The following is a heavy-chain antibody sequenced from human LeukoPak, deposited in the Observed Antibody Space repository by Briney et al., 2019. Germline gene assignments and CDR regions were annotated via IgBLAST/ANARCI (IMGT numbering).Heavy chain of an antibody. J-gene: IGHJ4*02. CDR2: IYSGGST. CDR3: ARGITGTMGHFDY. D-gene: IGHD1-7*01. V-gene: IGHV3-53*01. CDR1: GFTVSSNY. Sequence: GGSLRLSCAASGFTVSSNYMSWVRQAPGKGLEWVSVIYSGGSTYYADSVKGRFTISRDNSKNTLYLQMNTLRAEDTAVYYCARGITGTMGHFDYWGQGTLVTVSS.